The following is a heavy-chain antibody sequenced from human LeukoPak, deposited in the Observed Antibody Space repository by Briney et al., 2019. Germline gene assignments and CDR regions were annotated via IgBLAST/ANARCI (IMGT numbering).Heavy chain of an antibody. CDR3: AKDRYSYAFEYSDS. CDR2: ISNDGSKK. Sequence: PGGSLRLSCAASGFTFSSYAMHRVRQAPGKGLDWVAVISNDGSKKYYADSVKGRFTISRDNSKNTLSLQASSLRAEDTAVYYCAKDRYSYAFEYSDSWGQGTLVTVSS. J-gene: IGHJ4*02. D-gene: IGHD5-18*01. V-gene: IGHV3-30*04. CDR1: GFTFSSYA.